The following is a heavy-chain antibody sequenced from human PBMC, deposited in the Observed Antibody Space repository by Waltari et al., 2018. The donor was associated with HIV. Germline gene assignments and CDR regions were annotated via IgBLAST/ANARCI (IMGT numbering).Heavy chain of an antibody. V-gene: IGHV4-61*02. D-gene: IGHD3-10*01. J-gene: IGHJ6*02. Sequence: QVQLHESGPGLVKPSQTLPLTCTVPGGSIICGLYRWSWIRQSAGKGLEWIGRLFTSGTTNYNPSLESRVFISVDRSKNQLSLKLTSVTAADTAVYFCARDYGDYGMDVWGQGTTVTVSS. CDR2: LFTSGTT. CDR3: ARDYGDYGMDV. CDR1: GGSIICGLYR.